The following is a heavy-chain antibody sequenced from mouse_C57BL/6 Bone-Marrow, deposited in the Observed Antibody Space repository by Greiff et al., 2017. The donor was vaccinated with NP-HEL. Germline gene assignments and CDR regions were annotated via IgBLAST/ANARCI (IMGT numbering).Heavy chain of an antibody. CDR3: ARSEDYLYAMDY. J-gene: IGHJ4*01. D-gene: IGHD2-4*01. V-gene: IGHV1-80*01. CDR2: IYPGDGDT. Sequence: VQLQQSGAELVKPGASVKISCKASGYAFSSYWMNWVKQRPGKGLEWIGQIYPGDGDTNYNGKFKGKATLTADKSSSTAYMQLSSLTSEDSAVYFCARSEDYLYAMDYWGQGTSVTVSS. CDR1: GYAFSSYW.